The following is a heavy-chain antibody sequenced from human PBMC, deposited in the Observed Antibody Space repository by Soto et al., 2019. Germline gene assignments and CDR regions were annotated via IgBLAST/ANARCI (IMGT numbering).Heavy chain of an antibody. Sequence: QVQLVQSGAEVKKPGASVKVSCKASGYTFTSYGISWVRQAPGQGLEWMGWISAYNGNTNYAQKLQGRVTMTTYTSTSPAYKDPSNLRADDMAVYYCARDSTPGLVDPWAQGNLVT. D-gene: IGHD1-1*01. CDR3: ARDSTPGLVDP. J-gene: IGHJ5*02. CDR2: ISAYNGNT. V-gene: IGHV1-18*03. CDR1: GYTFTSYG.